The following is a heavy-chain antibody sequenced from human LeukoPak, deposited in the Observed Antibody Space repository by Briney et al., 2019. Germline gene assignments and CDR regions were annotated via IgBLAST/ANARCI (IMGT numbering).Heavy chain of an antibody. CDR2: ISYDGSKM. D-gene: IGHD4-17*01. J-gene: IGHJ4*02. Sequence: PGRSLRLSCAASGFSSSSNAMHWVRQAPGKGLEWVAIISYDGSKMYYADSVKGRFTITRDKSKNMLYLQMNSLRTEDTAVYYCARGDYGDYNGNSPTDYWGQGTLVTVSS. V-gene: IGHV3-30*04. CDR1: GFSSSSNA. CDR3: ARGDYGDYNGNSPTDY.